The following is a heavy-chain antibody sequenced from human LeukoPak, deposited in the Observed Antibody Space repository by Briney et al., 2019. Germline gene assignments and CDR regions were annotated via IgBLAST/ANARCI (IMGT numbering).Heavy chain of an antibody. Sequence: GGSLRLSCTASGFAFDEHGMSWVRQVPGKGLEWVSGINWSGGSTGYADPLRGRFTISRDNAKNSLYLQMDSLRAEDTALYYCARAPITGPFYFDYWGQGTLVTVSS. CDR3: ARAPITGPFYFDY. CDR1: GFAFDEHG. D-gene: IGHD1-14*01. V-gene: IGHV3-20*04. J-gene: IGHJ4*02. CDR2: INWSGGST.